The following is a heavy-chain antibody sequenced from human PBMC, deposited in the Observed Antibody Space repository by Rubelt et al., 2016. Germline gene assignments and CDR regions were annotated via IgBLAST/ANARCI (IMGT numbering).Heavy chain of an antibody. Sequence: QLQLQESGPGLVKPSETLSLTCTVSGGSISSSSYYWGWIRQPPGKGLEWIGSIYYSGSTYYNPSLKSRVTISLDTSKNQFSLKLSSVTAADTAVYYCARVVYDSGSNYGGTDYWGQGTLVTVSS. CDR1: GGSISSSSYY. J-gene: IGHJ4*02. V-gene: IGHV4-39*07. CDR3: ARVVYDSGSNYGGTDY. D-gene: IGHD3-10*01. CDR2: IYYSGST.